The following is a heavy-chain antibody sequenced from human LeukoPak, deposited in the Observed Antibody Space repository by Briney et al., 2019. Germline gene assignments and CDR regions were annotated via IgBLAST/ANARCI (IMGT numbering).Heavy chain of an antibody. CDR3: TSLCTSQPSTGLLPYQYY. D-gene: IGHD6-19*01. CDR2: IYYSGST. CDR1: RVSITSIGYY. J-gene: IGHJ4*02. V-gene: IGHV4-39*01. Sequence: SETLSLTCTVSRVSITSIGYYCAWFRQPPGKGLEWIGSIYYSGSTYYNPSLKSRVTISVDTSKNQFSLKLSSVTAADTAVYYCTSLCTSQPSTGLLPYQYYSGQGTLVTVSS.